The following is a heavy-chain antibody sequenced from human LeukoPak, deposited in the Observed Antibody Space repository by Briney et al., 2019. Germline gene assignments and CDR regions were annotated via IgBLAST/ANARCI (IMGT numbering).Heavy chain of an antibody. V-gene: IGHV3-48*02. CDR2: ISSSTNTI. CDR1: GFTFGSYS. D-gene: IGHD4-23*01. Sequence: GGSLRPSCAASGFTFGSYSMNWVRQAPGKGLEWVSYISSSTNTIYYADSVKGRFTISRDNAKNSLFLQMNSLRDEDTAAYYCARGGYGANDDAFDIWGQGTMVTVSS. CDR3: ARGGYGANDDAFDI. J-gene: IGHJ3*02.